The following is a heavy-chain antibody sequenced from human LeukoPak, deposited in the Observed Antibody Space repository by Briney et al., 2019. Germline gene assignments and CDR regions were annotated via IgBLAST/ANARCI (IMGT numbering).Heavy chain of an antibody. Sequence: PGGSLRLSCAASGFTFSSYAMSWVRQAPGKGLEWASAISGSGGSTYYADSVKGRFTISRDNSKNTLYLQMNSLRAEDTAVYYCAKDRVIYGHGPKFDYWGQGTLVTVSS. CDR3: AKDRVIYGHGPKFDY. D-gene: IGHD2-2*02. V-gene: IGHV3-23*01. CDR2: ISGSGGST. CDR1: GFTFSSYA. J-gene: IGHJ4*02.